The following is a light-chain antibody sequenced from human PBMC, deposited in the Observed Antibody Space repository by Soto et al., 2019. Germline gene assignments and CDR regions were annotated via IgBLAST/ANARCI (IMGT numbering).Light chain of an antibody. V-gene: IGKV1-33*01. Sequence: DIQMTQSPSSLSASVGDRVTITCQASQDIKNYLNWYQQKSGKAPKPLIYDASDLETGVPSRFSGSGSGTDFTLTVNSLQAEYFASYYCPQSYTSPTTFGQGARLEIK. CDR3: PQSYTSPTT. J-gene: IGKJ5*01. CDR1: QDIKNY. CDR2: DAS.